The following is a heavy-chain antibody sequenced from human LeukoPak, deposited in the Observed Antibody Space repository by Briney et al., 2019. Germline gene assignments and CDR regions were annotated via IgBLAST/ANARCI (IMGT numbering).Heavy chain of an antibody. Sequence: GGSLRLPCAASGFTFSSYAMHWVRQAPGKGLEWVAVISYDGSNKYYADSVKGRFTISRDNSKNTLYLQMNSLRAEDTAVYYCASTTDSGSYYLGFGYWGQGTLVTVSS. V-gene: IGHV3-30-3*01. CDR3: ASTTDSGSYYLGFGY. CDR2: ISYDGSNK. J-gene: IGHJ4*02. CDR1: GFTFSSYA. D-gene: IGHD1-26*01.